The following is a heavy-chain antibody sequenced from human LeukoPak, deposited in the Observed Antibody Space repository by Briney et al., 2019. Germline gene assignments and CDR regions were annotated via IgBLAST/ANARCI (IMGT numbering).Heavy chain of an antibody. J-gene: IGHJ2*01. CDR2: IYTSGST. V-gene: IGHV4-61*02. CDR1: GGSISSGSYY. CDR3: AKESTSYHWYFDL. Sequence: SETLSLTCTVSGGSISSGSYYWSWIRQPAGKGLEWIGRIYTSGSTNYNPSLKSRVTISVDTSKNQFSLKLSSVTAADTAVYYCAKESTSYHWYFDLWGRGTLVTVSS.